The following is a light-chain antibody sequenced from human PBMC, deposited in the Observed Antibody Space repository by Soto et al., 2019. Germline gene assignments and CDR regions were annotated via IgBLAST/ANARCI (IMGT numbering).Light chain of an antibody. J-gene: IGKJ1*01. CDR2: KAS. CDR3: QQYNSYWT. V-gene: IGKV1-5*03. Sequence: DIQMTQSPSTLSASVGDRVTITCRASQSISSWLAWYQQKPGKAPKLLIYKASSLRSEIPSRFSGSGFGTEFTLTISSLQPDDFATYYCQQYNSYWTFGQGTKVDIK. CDR1: QSISSW.